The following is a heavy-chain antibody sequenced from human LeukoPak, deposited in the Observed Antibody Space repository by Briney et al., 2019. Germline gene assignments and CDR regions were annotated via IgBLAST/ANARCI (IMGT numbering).Heavy chain of an antibody. CDR2: ISSSGSTI. Sequence: GGSLRLSCAASGFTFSSYEMNWVRQAPGKGLEWVSYISSSGSTIYYADSVKGRFTISRDNANNSLYLQMNSLRAEDTAVYYCGREKREWFGELLFFDYWGQGTLVTVSS. CDR3: GREKREWFGELLFFDY. J-gene: IGHJ4*02. V-gene: IGHV3-48*03. D-gene: IGHD3-10*01. CDR1: GFTFSSYE.